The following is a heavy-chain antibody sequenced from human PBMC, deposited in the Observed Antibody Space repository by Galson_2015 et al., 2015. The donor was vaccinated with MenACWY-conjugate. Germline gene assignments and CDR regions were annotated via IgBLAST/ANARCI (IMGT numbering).Heavy chain of an antibody. CDR1: GFTFSSYG. CDR2: IRYDGSNK. V-gene: IGHV3-30*02. CDR3: AKRAAALELVGDWFDP. D-gene: IGHD2-15*01. J-gene: IGHJ5*02. Sequence: SLRLSCAASGFTFSSYGMHWVRQGPGKGLEWVAFIRYDGSNKYYADSVKGRFTISRDNSKNTLYLQMNSLRAEDTAVYYCAKRAAALELVGDWFDPWGQGTLVTVSS.